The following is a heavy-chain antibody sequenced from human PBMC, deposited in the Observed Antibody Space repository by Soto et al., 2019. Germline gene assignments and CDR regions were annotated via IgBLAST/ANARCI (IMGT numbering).Heavy chain of an antibody. CDR3: ARNPRPSSADLNGYMDV. CDR1: GGTFSSYT. CDR2: IIPLLGIA. J-gene: IGHJ6*03. Sequence: QVQLVQSGAEVKKPGSSVKVSCKASGGTFSSYTISWVRQAPGQGLEWMGRIIPLLGIANYAQKFQARVTINADKSTSTAYMELSSVRSEDTAVYYCARNPRPSSADLNGYMDVWGKGTTVTVSS. D-gene: IGHD2-8*01. V-gene: IGHV1-69*02.